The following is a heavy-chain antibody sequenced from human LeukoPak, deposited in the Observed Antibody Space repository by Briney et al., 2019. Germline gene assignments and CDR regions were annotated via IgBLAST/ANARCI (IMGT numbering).Heavy chain of an antibody. D-gene: IGHD3-10*01. V-gene: IGHV4-28*01. CDR3: ARKENVYYYFDY. CDR1: GYSITSSSW. Sequence: PSDTLSLTCAVSGYSITSSSWWGWIWQPPGKGLEWIGYIYYSGTTYYNPSLQSRVTMSVDTSKNQFSLKLSSVTAVDTAVYYCARKENVYYYFDYWGQGTLVTVSS. CDR2: IYYSGTT. J-gene: IGHJ4*02.